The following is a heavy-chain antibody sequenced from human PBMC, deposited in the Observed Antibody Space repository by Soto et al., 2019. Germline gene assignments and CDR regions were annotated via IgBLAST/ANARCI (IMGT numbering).Heavy chain of an antibody. CDR3: ARDGNVLVPAALRGFRNWFDP. D-gene: IGHD2-2*01. CDR2: IYYSGST. V-gene: IGHV4-31*03. J-gene: IGHJ5*02. CDR1: GGSISSGGYY. Sequence: QVQLQESGPGLVKPSQTLSLTCTVSGGSISSGGYYWSWIRQHPGKGLEWIGYIYYSGSTYYNPSLKSRVTISVDTSKNQFSLKLSSVTAADTAVYYCARDGNVLVPAALRGFRNWFDPWGQGTLVTVSS.